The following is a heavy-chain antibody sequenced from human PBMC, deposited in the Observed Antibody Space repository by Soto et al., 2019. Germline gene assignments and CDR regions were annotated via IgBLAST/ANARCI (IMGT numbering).Heavy chain of an antibody. CDR1: GGTFSSYA. CDR2: IIPIFGTA. D-gene: IGHD5-18*01. V-gene: IGHV1-69*13. J-gene: IGHJ6*02. CDR3: ARDERIQLWFHYYYYGMDV. Sequence: ASVKVSCKASGGTFSSYAISWVRQAPGQGLEWMGGIIPIFGTANYAQKFQGRVTITADESTSTAYMELSSLRSEDTAVYYCARDERIQLWFHYYYYGMDVWGQGTTVTVSS.